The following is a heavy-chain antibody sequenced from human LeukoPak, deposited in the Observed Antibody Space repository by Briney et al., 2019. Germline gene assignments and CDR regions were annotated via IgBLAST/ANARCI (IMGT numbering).Heavy chain of an antibody. V-gene: IGHV1-69*06. Sequence: ASVKVSCRASGGTFSSYAISWVRQAPGQGLEWMGGIIPIFGTANYAQKFQGRVTITADKSTSTAYMELSSLRSEDTAVYYCASTNEQGDDFWSLRPFYYYYYMDVWGKGTTVTVSS. CDR3: ASTNEQGDDFWSLRPFYYYYYMDV. CDR1: GGTFSSYA. J-gene: IGHJ6*03. CDR2: IIPIFGTA. D-gene: IGHD3-3*01.